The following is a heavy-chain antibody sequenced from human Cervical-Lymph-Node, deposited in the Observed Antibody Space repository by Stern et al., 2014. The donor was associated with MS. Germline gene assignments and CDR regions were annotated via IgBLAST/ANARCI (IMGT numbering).Heavy chain of an antibody. CDR1: GGTFSTHA. V-gene: IGHV1-69*11. CDR3: AREKSDCSGGSCFASLYY. D-gene: IGHD2-15*01. J-gene: IGHJ4*02. CDR2: IIPILDTT. Sequence: VQLVESGAEVKKPGSSVKVSCKSSGGTFSTHAISWVRQAPGQGLERLGRIIPILDTTDYAQSFQGRLTIDADEATDTAYIELRSLTPDDTAVYYCAREKSDCSGGSCFASLYYWGQGTLVTVSS.